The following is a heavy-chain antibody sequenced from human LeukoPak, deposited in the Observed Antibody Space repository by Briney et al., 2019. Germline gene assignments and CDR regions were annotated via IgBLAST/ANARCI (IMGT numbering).Heavy chain of an antibody. CDR2: ISWDGDST. D-gene: IGHD3-10*01. J-gene: IGHJ4*02. V-gene: IGHV3-43D*03. CDR3: AKDMIYRDAGSYLGGLIDY. CDR1: GFTFDDYA. Sequence: PGGSLRLSCAASGFTFDDYAMHWVRQTPGKGLEWVSLISWDGDSTSYADSVKGRFSISRDNSKSSLYLQMNGLRPEDTALYYCAKDMIYRDAGSYLGGLIDYWGQGTLVTVSS.